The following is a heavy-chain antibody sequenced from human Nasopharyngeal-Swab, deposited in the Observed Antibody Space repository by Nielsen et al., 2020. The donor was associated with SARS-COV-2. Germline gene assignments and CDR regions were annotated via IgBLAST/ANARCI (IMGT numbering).Heavy chain of an antibody. CDR1: GFTFSSYW. D-gene: IGHD3-3*01. CDR3: ARGPDYYDFWSGYDYGMDV. J-gene: IGHJ6*02. Sequence: GESLKISCAASGFTFSSYWMSWVRQAPGKGLEWVANIKQDGSEKYYVDSVKGRFTISRDNAKNSLYLQMNSLRAEDTAVYYCARGPDYYDFWSGYDYGMDVWGQGTTVTVSS. V-gene: IGHV3-7*01. CDR2: IKQDGSEK.